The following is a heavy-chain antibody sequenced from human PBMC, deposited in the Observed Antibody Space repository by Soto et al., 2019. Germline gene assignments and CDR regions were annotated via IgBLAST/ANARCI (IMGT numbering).Heavy chain of an antibody. CDR1: GGSFSGYY. CDR2: INHSGST. CDR3: ARGRSAVAGYNWFDP. D-gene: IGHD6-19*01. V-gene: IGHV4-34*01. Sequence: PSETLSLTCAVYGGSFSGYYWSWIRQPPGKGLEWIGEINHSGSTNYNPSLKSRVTISVDTSKNQFSLKLSSVTAADTAVYYCARGRSAVAGYNWFDPWGQGTLVTVSS. J-gene: IGHJ5*02.